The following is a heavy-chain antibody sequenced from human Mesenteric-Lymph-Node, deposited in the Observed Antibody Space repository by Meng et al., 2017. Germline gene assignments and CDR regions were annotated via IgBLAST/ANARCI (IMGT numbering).Heavy chain of an antibody. D-gene: IGHD3-10*01. CDR3: ARATLWFGSFDY. CDR2: ISYDGNDR. V-gene: IGHV3-30*07. Sequence: GESLKISCTASGFTFTTYAMHWVRQAPGKGLEWVTLISYDGNDRNYADSVKGRFTISRDNAKNSLYLQMNSLRAEDTAVYYCARATLWFGSFDYWGQGTLVTVSS. CDR1: GFTFTTYA. J-gene: IGHJ4*02.